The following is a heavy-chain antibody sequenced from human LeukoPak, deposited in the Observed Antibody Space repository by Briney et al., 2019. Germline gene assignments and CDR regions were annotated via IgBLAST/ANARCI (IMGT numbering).Heavy chain of an antibody. Sequence: GGSLRLSCAASAFTFSNYWVNWVRQAPGKGLEWVANINQDGSVRNYVDSVKGRFTISRDNTKNSVYLQMNSLRAEDTALYYCAKDLAARVEYYFDYWGQGTLVTVSS. J-gene: IGHJ4*02. D-gene: IGHD3-3*01. V-gene: IGHV3-7*05. CDR1: AFTFSNYW. CDR3: AKDLAARVEYYFDY. CDR2: INQDGSVR.